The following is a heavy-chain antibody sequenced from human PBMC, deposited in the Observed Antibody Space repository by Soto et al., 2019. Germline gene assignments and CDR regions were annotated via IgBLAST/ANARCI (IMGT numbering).Heavy chain of an antibody. V-gene: IGHV2-5*01. D-gene: IGHD4-17*01. CDR2: ICWNDDK. CDR1: GFSLSTSGVG. Sequence: QTTLKESGPTLVKPTQTLTMTCTFSGFSLSTSGVGVAWIRQPPGKALEWLALICWNDDKRYSPTLKRRLTITKVTSKSQVVLTIINMDRVDTATYYCAQGTTVTPRDYWGQGTLVTVSS. CDR3: AQGTTVTPRDY. J-gene: IGHJ4*02.